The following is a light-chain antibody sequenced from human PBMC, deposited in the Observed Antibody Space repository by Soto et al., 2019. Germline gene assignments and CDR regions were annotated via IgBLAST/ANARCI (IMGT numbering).Light chain of an antibody. CDR2: EVS. Sequence: SVLTQPASVSGSPGQSITISCTGTSSDVGGYNSVSWYQQHPGRAPKLIIFEVSKRPLGVPDRFSGSKSGNTASLIVSGLQPDDEAEYHCTSYTGDDFTFVFGTGTKVTVL. CDR3: TSYTGDDFTFV. J-gene: IGLJ1*01. V-gene: IGLV2-14*03. CDR1: SSDVGGYNS.